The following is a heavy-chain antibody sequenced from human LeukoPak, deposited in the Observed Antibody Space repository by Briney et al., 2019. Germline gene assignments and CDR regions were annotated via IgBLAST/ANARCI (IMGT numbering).Heavy chain of an antibody. CDR2: ISYDGSNK. Sequence: SGGSLRLSCAASGFTFSSYAMHWVRQAPGKGLEWVAVISYDGSNKYYAGSVKGRFTISRDNSKNTLYLQMNSLRAEDTAVYYCARPDYYDSSGYYPSAFDIWGQGTMVTVSS. V-gene: IGHV3-30*04. J-gene: IGHJ3*02. CDR3: ARPDYYDSSGYYPSAFDI. D-gene: IGHD3-22*01. CDR1: GFTFSSYA.